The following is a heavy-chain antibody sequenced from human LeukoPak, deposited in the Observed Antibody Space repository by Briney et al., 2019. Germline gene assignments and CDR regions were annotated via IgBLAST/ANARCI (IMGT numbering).Heavy chain of an antibody. CDR2: ISSSSYI. D-gene: IGHD6-19*01. Sequence: GGSLRLSCAASGFTFSSYSMNWVRQAPGKGLEWVSSISSSSYIYYADSVKGRFTISRDNAKNSLYLQMNSLRAEDTAVYYCARAPAPYSSGWYDYFDYWGQGTLVTVSS. CDR3: ARAPAPYSSGWYDYFDY. V-gene: IGHV3-21*01. J-gene: IGHJ4*02. CDR1: GFTFSSYS.